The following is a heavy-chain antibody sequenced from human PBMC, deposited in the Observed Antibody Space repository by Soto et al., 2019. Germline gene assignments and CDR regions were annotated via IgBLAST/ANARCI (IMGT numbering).Heavy chain of an antibody. V-gene: IGHV5-10-1*01. CDR1: GYRFTSYW. D-gene: IGHD4-17*01. J-gene: IGHJ3*02. CDR2: IDPSDSYI. Sequence: VESLKISCKGSGYRFTSYWIRWVRQMPGKGLEWMGRIDPSDSYINYSPSFQGHVTISADKSISTAYLQWSSLKASDTAMYYCARLRGDASDIWGQGTMVTVSS. CDR3: ARLRGDASDI.